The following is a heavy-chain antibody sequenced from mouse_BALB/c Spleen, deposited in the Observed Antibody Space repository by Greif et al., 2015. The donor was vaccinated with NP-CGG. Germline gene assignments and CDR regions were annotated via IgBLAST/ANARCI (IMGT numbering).Heavy chain of an antibody. CDR2: IDPANGNT. J-gene: IGHJ3*01. Sequence: VQLKESGAELVKPGASVKLSCTASGFNIKDTYMHWAKQRPEQGLEWIGRIDPANGNTKYDPKFQGKATITADTSSSTAYLQLSSLTSEDTAVYYCALYDYDGAWFAYWGQGTLVTVSA. V-gene: IGHV14-3*02. D-gene: IGHD2-4*01. CDR1: GFNIKDTY. CDR3: ALYDYDGAWFAY.